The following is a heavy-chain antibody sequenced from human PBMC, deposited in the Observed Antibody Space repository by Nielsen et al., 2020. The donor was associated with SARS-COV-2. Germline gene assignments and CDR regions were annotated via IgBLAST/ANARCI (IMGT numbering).Heavy chain of an antibody. Sequence: GGSLRLSCAASGFTFDDYAMHWVRQAPGKGLEWVSGISWNSGSIGYADSVKGRFTISRDNAKNSLYLQMNSLRAEDTALYYCAKAAGAAAGTGSYWGQGTLVTVSS. V-gene: IGHV3-9*01. J-gene: IGHJ4*02. D-gene: IGHD6-13*01. CDR2: ISWNSGSI. CDR3: AKAAGAAAGTGSY. CDR1: GFTFDDYA.